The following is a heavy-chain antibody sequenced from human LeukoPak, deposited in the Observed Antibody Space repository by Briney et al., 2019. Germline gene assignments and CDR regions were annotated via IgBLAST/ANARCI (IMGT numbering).Heavy chain of an antibody. Sequence: ASVKVSCKTSGYNFPSYTMHWLRQAPGQSPEWMGSINGDNGNTRYSEKFQDRVTFTRNTSVSSTYMELSSLRFEDTAVYYCARSSSGTYHYWGQGTLVTVSS. D-gene: IGHD3-10*01. J-gene: IGHJ4*02. V-gene: IGHV1-3*01. CDR1: GYNFPSYT. CDR3: ARSSSGTYHY. CDR2: INGDNGNT.